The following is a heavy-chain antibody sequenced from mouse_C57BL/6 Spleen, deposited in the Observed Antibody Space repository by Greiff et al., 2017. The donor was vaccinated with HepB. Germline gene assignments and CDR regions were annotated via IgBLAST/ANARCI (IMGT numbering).Heavy chain of an antibody. CDR3: ARDGGTTVPYYAMDY. J-gene: IGHJ4*01. CDR1: GYSITSGYY. V-gene: IGHV3-6*01. Sequence: EVQLQESGPGLVKPSQSLSLTCSVTGYSITSGYYWNWIRQFPGNKLEWMGYISYDGSNNYNPSLKNRISITRDTSKNQFFLKLNSVTTEDTATYYCARDGGTTVPYYAMDYWGQGTSVTVSS. CDR2: ISYDGSN. D-gene: IGHD1-1*01.